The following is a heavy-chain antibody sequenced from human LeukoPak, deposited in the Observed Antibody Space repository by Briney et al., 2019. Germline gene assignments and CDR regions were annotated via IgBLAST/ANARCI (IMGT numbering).Heavy chain of an antibody. V-gene: IGHV1-18*01. D-gene: IGHD3-16*02. CDR1: GYTFTSYG. CDR3: ARVIGGRSARGADY. CDR2: ISAYNGNT. Sequence: ASVKVSCKASGYTFTSYGISWVRQAPGQGLEWMGWISAYNGNTNYAQKLQGRVTMTTDTSTSTAYMELRSLRSDDTAVYYRARVIGGRSARGADYWGQGTLVTVSS. J-gene: IGHJ4*02.